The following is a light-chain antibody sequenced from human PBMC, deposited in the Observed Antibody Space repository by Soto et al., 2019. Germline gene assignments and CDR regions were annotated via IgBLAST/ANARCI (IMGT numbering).Light chain of an antibody. CDR2: VNSDGSH. J-gene: IGLJ2*01. CDR1: SGHSSYA. Sequence: QLVLTQSPSASASLGASVKLTCTLSSGHSSYAIAWHQQQPEKGPRFLMRVNSDGSHSKGDGIPDRFSGSSSGTERYLTIPGLHFEDEADYYCQPWVTGYVIIGGGTKLTVL. CDR3: QPWVTGYVI. V-gene: IGLV4-69*02.